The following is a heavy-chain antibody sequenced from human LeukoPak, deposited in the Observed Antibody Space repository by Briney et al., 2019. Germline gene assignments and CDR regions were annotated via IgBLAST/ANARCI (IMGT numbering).Heavy chain of an antibody. CDR3: ARDSTFEFFDY. CDR1: GGSISSYY. J-gene: IGHJ4*02. Sequence: PSEALSLTCTVSGGSISSYYWSWIRQPPGKGLEWIGYIYYSGSTNYNPSLKSRVTISVDTSKNQFSLKLSSVTAADTAVYYCARDSTFEFFDYWGQGTLVTVSS. D-gene: IGHD3-16*01. CDR2: IYYSGST. V-gene: IGHV4-59*01.